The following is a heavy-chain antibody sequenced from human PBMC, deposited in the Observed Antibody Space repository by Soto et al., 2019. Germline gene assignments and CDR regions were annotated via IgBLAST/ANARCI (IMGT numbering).Heavy chain of an antibody. CDR2: INPSGGST. J-gene: IGHJ6*02. D-gene: IGHD3-10*01. CDR3: ARAFGVLDVNYYYYGMDV. Sequence: VASVKVSCKASGYTFTRYYMHGVRQAPGQGLEWMGIINPSGGSTSYTQKFQGRVTMTMDTSTSTVYTELSSLRSEDTAVYYCARAFGVLDVNYYYYGMDVWGQGTTVTVSS. CDR1: GYTFTRYY. V-gene: IGHV1-46*01.